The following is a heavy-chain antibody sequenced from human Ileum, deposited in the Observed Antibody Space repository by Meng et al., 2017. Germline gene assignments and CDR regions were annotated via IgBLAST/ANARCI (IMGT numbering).Heavy chain of an antibody. Sequence: QVQLQQLGAGLLKPSETLSLTCAVYGGSFSGYYWTWIRTPPGKGLEWIGEIHHSGSTNYNPSLKSRVTMSIDTSKIQFSLELSSVTAADAAVYYCARYGGSGSYWHFDPWGRGTLVTVSS. J-gene: IGHJ2*01. CDR1: GGSFSGYY. V-gene: IGHV4-34*01. CDR3: ARYGGSGSYWHFDP. D-gene: IGHD3-10*01. CDR2: IHHSGST.